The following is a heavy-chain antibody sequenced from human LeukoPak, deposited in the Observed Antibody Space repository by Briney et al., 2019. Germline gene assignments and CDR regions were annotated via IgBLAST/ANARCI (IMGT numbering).Heavy chain of an antibody. D-gene: IGHD6-13*01. CDR3: AARSARAAAGRNYFDY. V-gene: IGHV1-58*02. Sequence: GTSVKVSCKASGFTFTSSAMQWVRQARGQRLEWIGWIVVGSGNTNYAQKFQERVTITRDMSTSTAYMELSSLRSGDTAVYYCAARSARAAAGRNYFDYWGQGTLVTVSS. CDR2: IVVGSGNT. CDR1: GFTFTSSA. J-gene: IGHJ4*02.